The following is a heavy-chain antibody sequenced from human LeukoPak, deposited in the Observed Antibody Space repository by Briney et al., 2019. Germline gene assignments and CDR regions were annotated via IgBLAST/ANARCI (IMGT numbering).Heavy chain of an antibody. J-gene: IGHJ4*02. V-gene: IGHV4-38-2*02. Sequence: SETLSLTCTVSGYSISSGYYWGWIRQPPGKGLEWIGSIYQSGSTYYNPSLKSRVTISVDTSKNQFSLKLSSVTAADTAVYYCARDSGSVHWGQGTLVTVSS. CDR3: ARDSGSVH. CDR2: IYQSGST. D-gene: IGHD1-26*01. CDR1: GYSISSGYY.